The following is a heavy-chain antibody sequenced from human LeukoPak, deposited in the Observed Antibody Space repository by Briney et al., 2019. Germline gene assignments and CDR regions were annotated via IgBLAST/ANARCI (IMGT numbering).Heavy chain of an antibody. CDR3: ARAPARWLHPLDY. Sequence: GASVKVSCKVSGYTFTGYYMHWVRQAPGQGLEWMGWINPNSGGTNYAQKFQGRVTMTRDTSISTAYMELSRLRSDDTAVYYCARAPARWLHPLDYWGQGTLVTVSS. CDR1: GYTFTGYY. D-gene: IGHD5-24*01. J-gene: IGHJ4*02. V-gene: IGHV1-2*02. CDR2: INPNSGGT.